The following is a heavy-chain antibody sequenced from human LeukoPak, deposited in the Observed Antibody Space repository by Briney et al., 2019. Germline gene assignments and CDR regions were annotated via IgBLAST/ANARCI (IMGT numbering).Heavy chain of an antibody. J-gene: IGHJ4*02. V-gene: IGHV4-34*01. Sequence: PSETLSLTCAVYGGSFSGYYWSWIRQPPGKGLEWIGEINHSGSTNYNPSLKSRVTISADTSKNQFSLKLSSVTAADTAVYYCARHLREGATRHWGQGTLVTVSS. CDR3: ARHLREGATRH. CDR1: GGSFSGYY. CDR2: INHSGST. D-gene: IGHD1-26*01.